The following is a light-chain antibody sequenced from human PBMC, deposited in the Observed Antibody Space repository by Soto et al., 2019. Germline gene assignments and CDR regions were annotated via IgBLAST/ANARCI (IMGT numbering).Light chain of an antibody. CDR1: SSNIGNNP. V-gene: IGLV1-44*01. CDR2: SNS. Sequence: QSVLTQPPSASGTPGQRVTISCSGSSSNIGNNPVNWYQQLPGTAPKLLIYSNSHRPSGVPDRFSGSKSGTSASLAISGLQSEDEADYYCVAWDDSLTGSWVFGGGTKVTVL. CDR3: VAWDDSLTGSWV. J-gene: IGLJ3*02.